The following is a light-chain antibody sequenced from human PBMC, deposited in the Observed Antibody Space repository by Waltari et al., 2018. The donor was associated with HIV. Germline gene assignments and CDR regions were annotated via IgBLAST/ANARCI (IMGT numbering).Light chain of an antibody. CDR3: SSYTTSSTLGM. V-gene: IGLV2-14*01. Sequence: QSALTQPASVSGSPGPSITISCTGTSSDVGGFNYVSWYQHHPGKAPKLMIYGVSNRPSGVSNRFSGSKSGNTASLTISGLQAEDEADYYCSSYTTSSTLGMFGGGTKLTVL. CDR2: GVS. J-gene: IGLJ3*02. CDR1: SSDVGGFNY.